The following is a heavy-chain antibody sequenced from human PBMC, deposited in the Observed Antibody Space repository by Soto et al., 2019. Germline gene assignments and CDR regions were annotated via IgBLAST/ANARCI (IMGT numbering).Heavy chain of an antibody. Sequence: GGSLRLSCAASGFTFSSYSMNWVRQAPGKGLEWVSSISSSSSYIYYADSVKGRFTISRDNAKNSLYLQMNSLRAEDTAVYYCARDAVVVVVAATAGCWFDPWGQGTLVTVSS. V-gene: IGHV3-21*01. J-gene: IGHJ5*02. D-gene: IGHD2-15*01. CDR2: ISSSSSYI. CDR1: GFTFSSYS. CDR3: ARDAVVVVVAATAGCWFDP.